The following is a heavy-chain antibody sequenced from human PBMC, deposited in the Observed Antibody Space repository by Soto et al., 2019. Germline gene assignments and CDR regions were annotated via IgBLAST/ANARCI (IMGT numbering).Heavy chain of an antibody. CDR1: GGSISSYY. CDR2: IYYSGST. J-gene: IGHJ6*03. V-gene: IGHV4-59*01. CDR3: ARGDYYYYYMDV. Sequence: PSETLSLTCTVSGGSISSYYWSWIRQPPGKGLEWIGYIYYSGSTNYNPSLKSRVTISVDTSKNQFSLKLSSVTAADTAVYYCARGDYYYYYMDVWGKGTTVTVSS.